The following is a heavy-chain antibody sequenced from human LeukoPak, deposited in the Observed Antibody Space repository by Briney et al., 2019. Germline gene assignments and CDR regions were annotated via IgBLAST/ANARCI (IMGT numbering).Heavy chain of an antibody. CDR3: AREGPFDY. V-gene: IGHV3-30*02. Sequence: PGGSLRLSCAASGFTFSSYGLHWIRQAPGKGLEWVAFIQYDESNKYYADSVKGRFTISRDNAKNSLYLQMNSLRAEDTAVYYCAREGPFDYWGQGTLVTVSS. CDR2: IQYDESNK. J-gene: IGHJ4*02. CDR1: GFTFSSYG.